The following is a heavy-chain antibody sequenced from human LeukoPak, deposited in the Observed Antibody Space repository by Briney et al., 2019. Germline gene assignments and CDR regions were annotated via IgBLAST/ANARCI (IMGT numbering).Heavy chain of an antibody. V-gene: IGHV4-34*01. J-gene: IGHJ6*02. CDR1: GGSVSGYY. D-gene: IGHD6-19*01. CDR3: ARDGHSSGWYGDGMDV. Sequence: PSETLSLTCGVNGGSVSGYYWSWIRQPPGKGLELIGEMNHSGRTNYNPSLKSRVTMSIDTSKNQFSLKLSSVTAADTAVYYCARDGHSSGWYGDGMDVWGQGTTVTVSS. CDR2: MNHSGRT.